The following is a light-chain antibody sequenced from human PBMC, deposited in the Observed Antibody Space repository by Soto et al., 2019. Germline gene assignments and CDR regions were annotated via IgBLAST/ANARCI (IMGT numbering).Light chain of an antibody. CDR2: DAS. CDR1: QSVTSSH. Sequence: DIVLTQSPGTLSLSPGERATLSCRASQSVTSSHLAWYQQRPGQAPRLVIYDASNRATGTPDRFSGGGSGTDFTLTISRLEAEDSAVYFCQQYGRSPFTFGQGTRLEIK. V-gene: IGKV3-20*01. J-gene: IGKJ5*01. CDR3: QQYGRSPFT.